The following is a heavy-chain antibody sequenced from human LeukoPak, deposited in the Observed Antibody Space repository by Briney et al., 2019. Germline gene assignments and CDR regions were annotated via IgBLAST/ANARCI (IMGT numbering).Heavy chain of an antibody. J-gene: IGHJ4*02. CDR3: ASAPRNNNTVLDY. CDR1: GYTFTSYW. D-gene: IGHD1/OR15-1a*01. V-gene: IGHV1-46*01. CDR2: INPDDGST. Sequence: ASVKVSCKTFGYTFTSYWIQWVRQAPGQGLEGMGLINPDDGSTAYEHRFQGRVIMTRDTSTSTAYMDLSSLRSEDTAVNHCASAPRNNNTVLDYWGQGTLVTVSS.